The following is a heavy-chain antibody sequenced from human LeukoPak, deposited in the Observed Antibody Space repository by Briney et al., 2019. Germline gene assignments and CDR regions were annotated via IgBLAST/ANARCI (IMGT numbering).Heavy chain of an antibody. Sequence: SVKVSCKASGGTFSSYAISWVRQAPGQGLEWMGGIIPIFGTANYAQKFQGRVTITADKSTSTAYMELSSLRSEDTAVYYCARAGFTFSDYFGSFFDYWGQGTLVTVSS. CDR2: IIPIFGTA. J-gene: IGHJ4*02. V-gene: IGHV1-69*06. CDR3: ARAGFTFSDYFGSFFDY. CDR1: GGTFSSYA. D-gene: IGHD3-10*01.